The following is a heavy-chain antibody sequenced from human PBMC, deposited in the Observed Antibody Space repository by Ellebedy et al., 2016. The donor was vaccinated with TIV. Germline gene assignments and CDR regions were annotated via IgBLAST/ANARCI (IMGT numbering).Heavy chain of an antibody. V-gene: IGHV4-34*01. Sequence: GSLRLSXTVSGGSISSYYWSWIRQPPGKGLEWIGEINHSGSTNYNPSLKSRVTISVDTSKNQFSLKLSSVTAADTAVYYCARDRGRGVLTTAISGGYWGQGTLVTVSS. CDR3: ARDRGRGVLTTAISGGY. J-gene: IGHJ4*02. CDR2: INHSGST. D-gene: IGHD4-17*01. CDR1: GGSISSYY.